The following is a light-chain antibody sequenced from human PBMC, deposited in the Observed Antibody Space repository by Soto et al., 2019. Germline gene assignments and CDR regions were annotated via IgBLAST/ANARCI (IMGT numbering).Light chain of an antibody. CDR2: SNN. Sequence: QSVLTQPPSASGTPGQRVTISFSGRSSSFGSNSVNWYQQLPGTAPKLLIYSNNQRPSGVPDRFSGSKSGTSGSLVISGLQSEDEADYFCAAWDDSLNGYVFGAGTKV. J-gene: IGLJ1*01. V-gene: IGLV1-44*01. CDR1: SSSFGSNS. CDR3: AAWDDSLNGYV.